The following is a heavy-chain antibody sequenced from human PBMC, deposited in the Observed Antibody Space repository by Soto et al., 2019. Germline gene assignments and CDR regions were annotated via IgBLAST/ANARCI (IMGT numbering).Heavy chain of an antibody. CDR2: INPNSGGT. CDR3: ASGCCIAGGPRETFDY. Sequence: ASVKVSCKASGYTFTGYYMHWVRQAPGQGLEWMGWINPNSGGTNYAQKFQGWVTMTRDTSISTAYMELSRLRSDDTAVYYCASGCCIAGGPRETFDYLGQGTLVTVSS. D-gene: IGHD6-6*01. J-gene: IGHJ4*02. CDR1: GYTFTGYY. V-gene: IGHV1-2*04.